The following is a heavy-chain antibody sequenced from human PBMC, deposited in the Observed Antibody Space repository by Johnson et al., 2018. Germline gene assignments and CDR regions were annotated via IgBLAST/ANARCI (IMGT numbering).Heavy chain of an antibody. V-gene: IGHV3-33*05. D-gene: IGHD2-2*01. CDR3: TRAPPYCSCTRCHDYDMDV. Sequence: QVQLVESGGGVVQXGRSLRLSCEASGFTFSGYGMHWVRQAPGKGLEWVAVISYDGINKYYADSVKGRFTISRDNSKNTVYLQMNGLRAEDTAVYYCTRAPPYCSCTRCHDYDMDVWGQGTAVTVSS. CDR2: ISYDGINK. J-gene: IGHJ6*02. CDR1: GFTFSGYG.